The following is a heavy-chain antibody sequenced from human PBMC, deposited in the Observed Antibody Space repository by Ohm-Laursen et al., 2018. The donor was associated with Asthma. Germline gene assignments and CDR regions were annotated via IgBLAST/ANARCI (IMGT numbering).Heavy chain of an antibody. D-gene: IGHD1-26*01. V-gene: IGHV3-30*03. CDR3: ARVGATPRSSYWYFDL. CDR1: GFTFSSYG. Sequence: SLRLSCAASGFTFSSYGMHWVRQAPGKGLEWVAVISYDGSNKYYADSVKGRFTISRDNSKNTLYLQMNSLRAEDTAVYYCARVGATPRSSYWYFDLWGRGTLVTVSS. CDR2: ISYDGSNK. J-gene: IGHJ2*01.